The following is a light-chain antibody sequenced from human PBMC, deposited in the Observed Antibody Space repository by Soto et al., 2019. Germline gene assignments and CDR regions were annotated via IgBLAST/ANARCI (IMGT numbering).Light chain of an antibody. V-gene: IGKV3-15*01. CDR3: QQYNNWSSIT. CDR2: GAS. CDR1: QSVSSN. J-gene: IGKJ5*01. Sequence: EIVMTQSPATLSVSAGERATLSCRASQSVSSNVGWYQQRPGQARRLLIYGASTSATGIPARYSGSGSGTEFTLTISSLQSEDSALYYCQQYNNWSSITFGQGTRLEIK.